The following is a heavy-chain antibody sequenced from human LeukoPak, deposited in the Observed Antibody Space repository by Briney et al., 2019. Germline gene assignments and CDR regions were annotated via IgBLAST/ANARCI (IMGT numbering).Heavy chain of an antibody. Sequence: GGSLRLSCAASGFTFDDYGMSWVRQAPGRGLEWVANINQDGSKKDYVDSVKGRFTLSRDNAKNSLYLHINSLRAEDSGVYYCARDRVAVAGAGYYFDYWGPGTLVTVSS. CDR2: INQDGSKK. CDR1: GFTFDDYG. V-gene: IGHV3-7*03. D-gene: IGHD6-19*01. J-gene: IGHJ4*02. CDR3: ARDRVAVAGAGYYFDY.